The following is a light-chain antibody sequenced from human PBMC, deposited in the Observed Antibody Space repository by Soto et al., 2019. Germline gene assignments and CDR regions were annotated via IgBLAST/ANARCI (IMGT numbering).Light chain of an antibody. CDR3: QQYCSPTQYA. CDR1: QSVRAFP. J-gene: IGKJ2*01. Sequence: EVLLTQSPGTLSLSPGARATLSCRARQSVRAFPLAWYQQKPGQAPRLLIYDASITAAGIPDRFTGSGSGRAFSLNINRLEPEDLAVYYGQQYCSPTQYAFGQGNKLEIK. CDR2: DAS. V-gene: IGKV3-20*01.